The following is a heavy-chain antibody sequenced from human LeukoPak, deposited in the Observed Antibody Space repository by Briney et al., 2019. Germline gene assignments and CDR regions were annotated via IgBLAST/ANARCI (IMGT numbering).Heavy chain of an antibody. CDR2: IRYDGSNK. D-gene: IGHD2-2*01. CDR1: GFTFSSYG. Sequence: GGSLRLSCAASGFTFSSYGMHSVRQAPAKGLEWVALIRYDGSNKYYADSVKGRFTISRDNSKNTLYLQMNSLRAEDTAVYYCAKCSSTSCYYYYYYMDVWGKGTTVTISS. V-gene: IGHV3-30*02. J-gene: IGHJ6*03. CDR3: AKCSSTSCYYYYYYMDV.